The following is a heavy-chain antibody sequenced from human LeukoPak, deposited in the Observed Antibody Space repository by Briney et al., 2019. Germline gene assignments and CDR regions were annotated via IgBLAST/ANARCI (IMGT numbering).Heavy chain of an antibody. CDR1: GYTFTGYY. D-gene: IGHD3-22*01. J-gene: IGHJ4*02. Sequence: ASVKVSCKASGYTFTGYYMQWVRQAPGQGPEWMGWINPNSGYTNYAQKFQGRVTMTRDKSISTAYMELSRLRSDDTAMYYCARDPSGDSSGYPFDYWGQGTLATVSS. CDR2: INPNSGYT. CDR3: ARDPSGDSSGYPFDY. V-gene: IGHV1-2*02.